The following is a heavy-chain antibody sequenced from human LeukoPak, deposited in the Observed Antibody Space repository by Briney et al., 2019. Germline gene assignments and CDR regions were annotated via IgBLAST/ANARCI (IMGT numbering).Heavy chain of an antibody. D-gene: IGHD6-13*01. CDR1: GGTFSSYA. J-gene: IGHJ4*02. CDR3: ARVPIAAAPYFDY. CDR2: IIPILGIA. V-gene: IGHV1-69*04. Sequence: GASVKVSCKASGGTFSSYAISWVRQAPGQGLEWMGRIIPILGIANYAQKFQGRATITADKSTSTAYMELSSLRSEDTAVYYCARVPIAAAPYFDYWGQGTLVTVSS.